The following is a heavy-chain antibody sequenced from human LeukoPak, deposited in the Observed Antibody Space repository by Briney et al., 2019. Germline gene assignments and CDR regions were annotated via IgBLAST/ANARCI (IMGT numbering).Heavy chain of an antibody. D-gene: IGHD4-17*01. V-gene: IGHV3-9*01. CDR1: GFTFDDYA. J-gene: IGHJ6*02. CDR2: ISWNSGSI. Sequence: PGGSLRLSCAASGFTFDDYAMHWVRQAPGKGLEWVSGISWNSGSIGYADSVKGRFTISRDNAKNSLYLQMNSLGAEDTALYYCSRTTVTTDNYYYYGMDVWGQGTTVTVSS. CDR3: SRTTVTTDNYYYYGMDV.